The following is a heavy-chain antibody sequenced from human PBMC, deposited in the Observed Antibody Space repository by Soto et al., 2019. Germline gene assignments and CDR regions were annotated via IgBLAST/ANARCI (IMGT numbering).Heavy chain of an antibody. Sequence: SETLSLTCAVYGGSFSGYYWSWIRQPPGKGLEWIGEINHSGSTNYNPSLKSRVTISVDTSKNQFSLKLSSVTAADTAVYYCARRFTTVTPSNYYLDVWGKGTTVTVSS. J-gene: IGHJ6*03. CDR1: GGSFSGYY. V-gene: IGHV4-34*01. CDR2: INHSGST. CDR3: ARRFTTVTPSNYYLDV. D-gene: IGHD4-17*01.